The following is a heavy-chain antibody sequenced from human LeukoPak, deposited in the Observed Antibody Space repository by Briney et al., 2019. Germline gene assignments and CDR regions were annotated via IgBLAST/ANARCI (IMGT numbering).Heavy chain of an antibody. CDR2: INQDESSI. CDR1: GFTLSRYW. V-gene: IGHV3-7*03. D-gene: IGHD6-13*01. CDR3: AKTAGIAAAADFDY. Sequence: GGSLRLSCAASGFTLSRYWMSWVRQAPGKGLEWAASINQDESSIFYVDSVKGRFTISRDNAKNSLFLQMNSLRAEDTAVYYCAKTAGIAAAADFDYWGQGTLVTVSS. J-gene: IGHJ4*02.